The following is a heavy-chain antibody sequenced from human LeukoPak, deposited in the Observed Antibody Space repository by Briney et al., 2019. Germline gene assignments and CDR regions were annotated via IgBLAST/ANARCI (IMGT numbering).Heavy chain of an antibody. CDR2: INHSGST. V-gene: IGHV4-34*01. Sequence: PSETLSLTCAVYDGSFSGYYWSWIRQPPGKGLEWIGEINHSGSTNYNPSLKSRVTISVDTSKNQFSLKLSSVTAADTAVYYCARAWIFGVVINDYYYMDVWGKGTTVTVSS. CDR1: DGSFSGYY. D-gene: IGHD3-3*01. CDR3: ARAWIFGVVINDYYYMDV. J-gene: IGHJ6*03.